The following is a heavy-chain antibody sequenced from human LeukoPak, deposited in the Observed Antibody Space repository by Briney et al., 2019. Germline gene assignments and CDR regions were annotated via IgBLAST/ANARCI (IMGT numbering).Heavy chain of an antibody. J-gene: IGHJ4*02. D-gene: IGHD3-3*01. CDR2: IRSKANSYAT. CDR3: TCYFWSGYYIDY. Sequence: GGSLRLSCAASGFTFSGSAMHWVRQASGKGLEWVGRIRSKANSYATAYAASVKGRFTISRDDSKNTAYLQMNSLKTEDTAVYYCTCYFWSGYYIDYWGQGTLVTVSS. CDR1: GFTFSGSA. V-gene: IGHV3-73*01.